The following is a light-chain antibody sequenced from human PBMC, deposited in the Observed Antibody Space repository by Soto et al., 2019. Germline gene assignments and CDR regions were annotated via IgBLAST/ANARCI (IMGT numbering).Light chain of an antibody. V-gene: IGKV3-20*01. J-gene: IGKJ1*01. CDR2: GVS. Sequence: EIVLTQSPGTLSLSPGERATLCCRASQSLSTNYLAWYQRKPGQAPRLLIYGVSSRATDIPRRFSGSGSGTDFTLTITRLEPEDFAVYYCQQYGSSPPTFGQGTKVEIK. CDR1: QSLSTNY. CDR3: QQYGSSPPT.